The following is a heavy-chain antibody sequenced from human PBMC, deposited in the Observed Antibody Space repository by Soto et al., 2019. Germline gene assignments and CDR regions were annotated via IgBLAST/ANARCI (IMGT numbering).Heavy chain of an antibody. CDR2: ISWNSGSI. V-gene: IGHV3-9*01. J-gene: IGHJ6*02. D-gene: IGHD6-19*01. Sequence: PGGSLSLSCAPSGFTFDDYAMHWVRQAPGKGLECVSGISWNSGSIGYPDSVKGRFTISRDNAKNSLYLQMNSLRAEDTALYYCATARLGVAVAGTDGMDDWGQGTTVTVTS. CDR1: GFTFDDYA. CDR3: ATARLGVAVAGTDGMDD.